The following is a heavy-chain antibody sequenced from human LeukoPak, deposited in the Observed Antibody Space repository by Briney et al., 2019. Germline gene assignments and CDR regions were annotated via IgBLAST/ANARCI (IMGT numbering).Heavy chain of an antibody. Sequence: PGGSLRLSCAASGFSFSNDWMCWVRQAPGKGLEWVANINQDESKKYYVDSVKGRFTISRDNAKNSLYLKMSSLRAEDTAVYYCARDHAYRTDHWGQGTLVSVSS. CDR3: ARDHAYRTDH. D-gene: IGHD2-2*01. J-gene: IGHJ4*02. V-gene: IGHV3-7*01. CDR2: INQDESKK. CDR1: GFSFSNDW.